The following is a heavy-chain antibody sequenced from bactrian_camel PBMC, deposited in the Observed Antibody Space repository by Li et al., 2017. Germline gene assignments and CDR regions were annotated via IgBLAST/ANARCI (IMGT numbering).Heavy chain of an antibody. D-gene: IGHD6*01. V-gene: IGHV3S55*01. Sequence: HVQLVESGGGSVQAGGSLTLSCAASGYTSSRYCMVWFRQAPGKEREGVASIHSGGSTAYADSVKDRFAISRDNPKNTLTLTMASLKTEDTAVYYCASAHDTWYFMAFAYWSQGTQVTVS. CDR1: GYTSSRYC. CDR3: ASAHDTWYFMAFAY. J-gene: IGHJ6*01. CDR2: IHSGGST.